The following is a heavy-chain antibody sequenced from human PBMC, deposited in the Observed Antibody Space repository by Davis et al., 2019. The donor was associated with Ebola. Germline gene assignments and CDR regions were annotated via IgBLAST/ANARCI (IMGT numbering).Heavy chain of an antibody. Sequence: PGGSLRLSCAASGFTVSSNYMSWLRQAPGQGLEWVSSITGSSDRTWYADSVKGRFTISRDNSKNSLYLQMNSLRDEDTAVYYCASRGYSGWGDAFDIWGQGTMVTVSS. CDR2: ITGSSDRT. CDR1: GFTVSSNY. V-gene: IGHV3-53*01. J-gene: IGHJ3*02. D-gene: IGHD5-12*01. CDR3: ASRGYSGWGDAFDI.